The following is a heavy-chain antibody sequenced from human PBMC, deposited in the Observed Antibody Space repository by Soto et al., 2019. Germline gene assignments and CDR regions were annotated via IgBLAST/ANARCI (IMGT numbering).Heavy chain of an antibody. V-gene: IGHV4-30-2*01. CDR1: GGSISSGGYS. CDR3: ARGGLYFDY. Sequence: SETLSLTCAVSGGSISSGGYSWSWIRQPPGKGLEWIGYIYHSGSTYYNPSLKSRVTISVDRSKNQFSLKLSSVTAADTAVYYCARGGLYFDYWGQGTLVTVSS. J-gene: IGHJ4*02. CDR2: IYHSGST.